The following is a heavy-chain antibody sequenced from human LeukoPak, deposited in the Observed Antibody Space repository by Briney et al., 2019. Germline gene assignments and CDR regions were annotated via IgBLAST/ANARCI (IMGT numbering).Heavy chain of an antibody. V-gene: IGHV1-69*13. CDR1: GGTFSSYA. CDR3: ARDFMTTVTTYWFDP. J-gene: IGHJ5*02. Sequence: SVKVSCKASGGTFSSYAISWVRQAPGQGLEWMGGIIPIFGTANYAQKSQGRVTITADESTSTAYMELSSLRSEDTAVYYCARDFMTTVTTYWFDPWGQGTLVTVSS. CDR2: IIPIFGTA. D-gene: IGHD4-17*01.